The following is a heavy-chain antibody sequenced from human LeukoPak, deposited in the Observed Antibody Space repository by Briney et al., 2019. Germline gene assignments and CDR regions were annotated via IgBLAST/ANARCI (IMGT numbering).Heavy chain of an antibody. Sequence: SETLSLTCTVSGGSISSSSYYWGWIRQPPGKGLEWIGSIYYSGSTYYNPSLKSRVTISVDTSKNQFSLKLRSVTAADTAVYYCARRMATDAFDIWGQGTMVTVSS. CDR2: IYYSGST. CDR3: ARRMATDAFDI. J-gene: IGHJ3*02. V-gene: IGHV4-39*01. D-gene: IGHD5-24*01. CDR1: GGSISSSSYY.